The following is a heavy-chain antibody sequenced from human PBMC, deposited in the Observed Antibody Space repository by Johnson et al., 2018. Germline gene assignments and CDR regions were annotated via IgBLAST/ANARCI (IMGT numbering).Heavy chain of an antibody. J-gene: IGHJ3*02. CDR3: ARTGYYYDSGRAFDI. V-gene: IGHV3-30-3*01. D-gene: IGHD3-22*01. CDR1: GFTFSSYA. Sequence: GLVQPGRSLRLSCAASGFTFSSYALNWVRQAPGKGLEWVAVTSDDGSNKYYADSVKGRFTISRDNSKNTLFLQMNSLRVEDTAVYYCARTGYYYDSGRAFDIWGQGTMVTVSS. CDR2: TSDDGSNK.